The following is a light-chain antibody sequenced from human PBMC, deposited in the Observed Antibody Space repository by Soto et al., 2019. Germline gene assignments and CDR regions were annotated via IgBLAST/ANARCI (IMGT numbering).Light chain of an antibody. CDR2: GAS. CDR1: QSVSSSY. CDR3: QQYGSSIT. Sequence: EIVLTQSPGTLSLSPGERATLSCRAGQSVSSSYLAWYQQKPGQAPRLLIYGASNRATGIPARFSGSGSGTDFTLTISRLEPEDFAVYYCQQYGSSITFGQGTRLEI. J-gene: IGKJ5*01. V-gene: IGKV3-20*01.